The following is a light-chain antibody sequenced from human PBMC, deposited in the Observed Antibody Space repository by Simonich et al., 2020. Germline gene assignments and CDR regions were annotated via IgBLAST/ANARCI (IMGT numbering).Light chain of an antibody. J-gene: IGKJ2*01. CDR1: QSISSW. CDR3: QQYNSYSMYT. CDR2: KAS. V-gene: IGKV1-5*03. Sequence: DIQMTQSPSTLSASVGERVPITCRASQSISSWLAWYQTKPGKAPKLLIYKASSLESGVPSRFSGSGSGTEFTLTISSLQPDDFATYYCQQYNSYSMYTFGQGTKLEIK.